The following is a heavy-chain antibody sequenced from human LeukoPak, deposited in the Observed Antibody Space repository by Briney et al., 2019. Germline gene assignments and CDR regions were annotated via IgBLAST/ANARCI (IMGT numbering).Heavy chain of an antibody. CDR3: APGGTYYDFWSGYYTFDY. J-gene: IGHJ4*02. D-gene: IGHD3-3*01. CDR1: GFTFSSYE. V-gene: IGHV3-48*03. CDR2: ISSSGSTI. Sequence: GGSLRLSCAASGFTFSSYETNWVRQAPGKGLEWVSYISSSGSTIYYADSVKGRFTISRDNAKNSLYLQMNSLRAEDTAVYYCAPGGTYYDFWSGYYTFDYWGQGTLVTVSS.